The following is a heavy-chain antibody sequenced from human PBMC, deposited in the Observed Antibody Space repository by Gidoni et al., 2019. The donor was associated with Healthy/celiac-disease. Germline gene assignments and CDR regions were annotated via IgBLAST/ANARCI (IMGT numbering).Heavy chain of an antibody. CDR1: GGSFSGYY. D-gene: IGHD1-1*01. Sequence: QVQLQQWGAGLLKPSETLSLTCAVSGGSFSGYYWSWIRQPPGKGLEWIWEINHSGSTNYNHSLKSRVTISVDTSKNQFSLKLSSVTAADTAVYYCARINWNSAFDIWGQGTMVTVFS. CDR3: ARINWNSAFDI. V-gene: IGHV4-34*01. CDR2: INHSGST. J-gene: IGHJ3*02.